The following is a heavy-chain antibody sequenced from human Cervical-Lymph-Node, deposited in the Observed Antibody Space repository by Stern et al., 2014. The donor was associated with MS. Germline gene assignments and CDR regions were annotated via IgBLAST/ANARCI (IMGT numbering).Heavy chain of an antibody. CDR3: AKHACTGAACPFDL. D-gene: IGHD2-8*02. J-gene: IGHJ4*02. Sequence: QLQLQESGPGLVKPSETLSLTCAVSGDSISSYTHYWAWIRQPPGKGLEWIGSVYYIGAPSSTPPLKSPVPLPVEPPKTPSSLGLNSVTAADTAVYYCAKHACTGAACPFDLWGQGTLVTVSS. CDR1: GDSISSYTHY. V-gene: IGHV4-39*01. CDR2: VYYIGAP.